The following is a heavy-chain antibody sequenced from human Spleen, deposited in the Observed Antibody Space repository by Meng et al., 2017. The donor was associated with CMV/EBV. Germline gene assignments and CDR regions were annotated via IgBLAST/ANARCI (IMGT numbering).Heavy chain of an antibody. J-gene: IGHJ6*02. CDR3: AREVGVTTVTLGVYYYYGMDV. CDR1: GYTFTSYG. Sequence: ASVKVSCKASGYTFTSYGMNWVRQATGQGLEWTGWMNPNSGNTGYAQKFQGRVTMTRNTSISTAYMELSSLRSEDTAVYYCAREVGVTTVTLGVYYYYGMDVWGQGTTVTVSS. CDR2: MNPNSGNT. D-gene: IGHD4-11*01. V-gene: IGHV1-8*02.